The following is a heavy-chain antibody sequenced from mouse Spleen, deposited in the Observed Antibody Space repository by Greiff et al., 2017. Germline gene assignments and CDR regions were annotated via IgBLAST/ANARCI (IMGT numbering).Heavy chain of an antibody. CDR3: ERHFYVVPHYFDY. Sequence: VQLQQSGAELAKPGASVKLSCKASGYTFTSYWMHWVKQRPGQGLEWIGYINPSSGYTKYNQKFKDKATLTADKSSSTAYMQLSSLTYEDSAVYYCERHFYVVPHYFDYWGQGTTLTVSS. D-gene: IGHD1-1*01. CDR2: INPSSGYT. V-gene: IGHV1-7*01. J-gene: IGHJ2*01. CDR1: GYTFTSYW.